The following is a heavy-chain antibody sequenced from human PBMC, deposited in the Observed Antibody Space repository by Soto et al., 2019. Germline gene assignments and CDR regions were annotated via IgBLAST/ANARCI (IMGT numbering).Heavy chain of an antibody. J-gene: IGHJ4*02. CDR1: GFTFSSYS. V-gene: IGHV3-48*01. CDR3: ARDPYGDYLDY. D-gene: IGHD4-17*01. CDR2: ISSSSSTI. Sequence: GGSLRLSCAASGFTFSSYSMNWVRQAPGKGLEWVSYISSSSSTIYYADSVKGRFTISRDNAKNSLYLQMNSLRAEDTAVYYCARDPYGDYLDYWGQGTLVTVSS.